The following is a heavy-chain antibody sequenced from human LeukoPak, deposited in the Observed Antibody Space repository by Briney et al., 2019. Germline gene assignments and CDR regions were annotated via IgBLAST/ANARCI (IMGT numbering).Heavy chain of an antibody. D-gene: IGHD2-21*01. CDR3: ASDVVAYRRGAFDV. CDR2: ISGSGGSI. CDR1: GFTFSSYA. Sequence: GESLRLSCAASGFTFSSYAMSWVRQAPGKGLEWVSNISGSGGSINYADSVKGRFTISRDNSKNTLYLQMNSLRAEDTAVYYCASDVVAYRRGAFDVWGQGTMVTVSS. J-gene: IGHJ3*01. V-gene: IGHV3-23*01.